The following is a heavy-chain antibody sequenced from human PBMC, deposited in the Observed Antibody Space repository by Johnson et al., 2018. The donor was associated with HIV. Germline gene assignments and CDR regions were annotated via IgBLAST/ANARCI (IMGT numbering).Heavy chain of an antibody. CDR2: IKQDGSEK. CDR3: AREQKFCSGGSCSNAFDV. D-gene: IGHD2-15*01. V-gene: IGHV3-7*03. Sequence: VQLVESGGGVVRPGGSLRLSCAASGFTFSRYWMSWVRQAPGKGLEWVANIKQDGSEKYYVDSVKGRITISRDNAKNSLYLQMNSLRAEDTALYYCAREQKFCSGGSCSNAFDVWGQGTMVTVSS. J-gene: IGHJ3*01. CDR1: GFTFSRYW.